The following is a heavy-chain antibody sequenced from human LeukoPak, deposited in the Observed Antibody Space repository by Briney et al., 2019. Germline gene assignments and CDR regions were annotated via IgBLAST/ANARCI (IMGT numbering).Heavy chain of an antibody. J-gene: IGHJ6*03. Sequence: ASVKVSCKASGYTFTSYGISWVRQAPGQGLEWMGWISAYNGNTNYAQKLQGRVTMTTDTSTSTAYMELRSLRSDDTAVYYCARDHTMVRGLNYYYYMDVWGKGTTATVSS. CDR3: ARDHTMVRGLNYYYYMDV. D-gene: IGHD3-10*01. V-gene: IGHV1-18*01. CDR2: ISAYNGNT. CDR1: GYTFTSYG.